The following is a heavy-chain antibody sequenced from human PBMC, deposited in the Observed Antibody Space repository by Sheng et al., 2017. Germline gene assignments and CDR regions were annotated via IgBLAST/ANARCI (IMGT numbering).Heavy chain of an antibody. Sequence: EVQLVETGGGLIQPGGSLRVSCAASGFTVSTKDLSWVRQAPGKGLEWVSVIYSGGSTYYADSVKGRFTISRDNSKNTLYLQMNSLRVEDTAMYYCARLGSRTFDIWGQGTMVTVSS. D-gene: IGHD7-27*01. CDR1: GFTVSTKD. J-gene: IGHJ3*02. CDR2: IYSGGST. V-gene: IGHV3-53*02. CDR3: ARLGSRTFDI.